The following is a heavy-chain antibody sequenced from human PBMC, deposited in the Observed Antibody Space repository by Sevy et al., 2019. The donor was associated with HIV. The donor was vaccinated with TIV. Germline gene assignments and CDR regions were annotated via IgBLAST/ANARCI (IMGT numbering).Heavy chain of an antibody. CDR2: VSGSGGKR. J-gene: IGHJ3*01. CDR1: GFTFSNYG. V-gene: IGHV3-23*01. D-gene: IGHD3-10*01. CDR3: ARRGNYYGDAFDF. Sequence: GGSLRLSCAAFGFTFSNYGMTWVRQAPGKGLEWVSSVSGSGGKRYNADSVKGRFTISRDNSKNTLYLQMNSLRAEDTAVYYCARRGNYYGDAFDFWGQGTVVTAS.